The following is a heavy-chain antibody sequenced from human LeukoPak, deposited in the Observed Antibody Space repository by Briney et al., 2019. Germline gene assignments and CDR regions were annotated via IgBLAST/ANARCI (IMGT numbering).Heavy chain of an antibody. CDR3: AKDYYSGSYLDY. J-gene: IGHJ4*02. CDR2: ISSTGSYI. Sequence: KAGGSLRLSCAASGFSISDDSMTWVRQAPGKGLEWVSFISSTGSYIYYADSVKGRFSISRDNAKNSLYLQMNSLRAEDTAVYYCAKDYYSGSYLDYWGQGTLVTVSS. D-gene: IGHD1-26*01. V-gene: IGHV3-21*01. CDR1: GFSISDDS.